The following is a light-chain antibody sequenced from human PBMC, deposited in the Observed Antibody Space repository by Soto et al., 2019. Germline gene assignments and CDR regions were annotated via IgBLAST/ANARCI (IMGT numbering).Light chain of an antibody. CDR2: DAS. V-gene: IGKV1-5*01. CDR1: QSISSW. Sequence: DIQMTQSPSTLSASVGDRVTITCRASQSISSWLAWYQQRPGKAPNLLIYDASILESGVPSRFSGSGSGTEFTLTISSLQPDDFATYYCRQYNSYSRTFGQGTKVDIK. J-gene: IGKJ1*01. CDR3: RQYNSYSRT.